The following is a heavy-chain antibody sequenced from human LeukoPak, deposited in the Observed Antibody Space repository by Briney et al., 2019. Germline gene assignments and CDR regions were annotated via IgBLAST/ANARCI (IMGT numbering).Heavy chain of an antibody. V-gene: IGHV3-21*01. J-gene: IGHJ4*02. CDR1: GFTFSSYS. CDR2: ISSSSSYI. D-gene: IGHD3-3*01. Sequence: GGSLRLSCAASGFTFSSYSMNWVRQAPGKGLEWVSSISSSSSYIYYADSAKGRFTISRDNAKNSLYLQMNSLRAEDTAVYYCARTSGAVTYAFDYWGQGTLGTVSS. CDR3: ARTSGAVTYAFDY.